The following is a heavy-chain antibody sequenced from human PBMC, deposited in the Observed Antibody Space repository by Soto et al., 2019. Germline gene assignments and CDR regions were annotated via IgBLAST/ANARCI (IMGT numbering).Heavy chain of an antibody. D-gene: IGHD3-22*01. CDR2: IWYDGSNK. J-gene: IGHJ4*02. CDR1: GFTFSSYG. CDR3: VREGGRNYYDSSGYYHDY. V-gene: IGHV3-33*01. Sequence: QVQLVESGGGVVQPGRSLRLSCAASGFTFSSYGMHWVRQAPGKGLEWVAVIWYDGSNKYYADSVKGRFTISRDNSKNTLYLQMNSLRAEDTAVYYCVREGGRNYYDSSGYYHDYWGQGTLVTVSS.